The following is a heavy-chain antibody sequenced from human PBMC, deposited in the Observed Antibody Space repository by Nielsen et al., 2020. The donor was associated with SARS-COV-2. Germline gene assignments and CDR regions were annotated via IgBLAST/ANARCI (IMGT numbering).Heavy chain of an antibody. CDR2: MNPNSGNT. J-gene: IGHJ5*02. D-gene: IGHD2-2*01. CDR3: ARRVVVPAAMVFDP. CDR1: GYTFTSYD. V-gene: IGHV1-8*01. Sequence: ASVKVSCKASGYTFTSYDTNWVRQATGQGLEWMGWMNPNSGNTGYAQKFQGRVTMTRNTSISTAYMELSSLRSEDTAVYYCARRVVVPAAMVFDPWGQGTLVTVSS.